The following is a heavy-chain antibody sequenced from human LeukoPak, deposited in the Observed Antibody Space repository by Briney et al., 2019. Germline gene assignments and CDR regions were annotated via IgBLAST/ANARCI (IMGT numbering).Heavy chain of an antibody. Sequence: PGGSLRLSCAASGFTFSSYWMSWVRQAPGKGLEWVANIKQDGSEKYYVDSVKGRFTISRDNAKNSLYLQMNSLRAEDTAVYYCAKASDSSGYSHWDYWGQGTLVTVSS. J-gene: IGHJ4*02. CDR3: AKASDSSGYSHWDY. CDR1: GFTFSSYW. V-gene: IGHV3-7*01. D-gene: IGHD3-22*01. CDR2: IKQDGSEK.